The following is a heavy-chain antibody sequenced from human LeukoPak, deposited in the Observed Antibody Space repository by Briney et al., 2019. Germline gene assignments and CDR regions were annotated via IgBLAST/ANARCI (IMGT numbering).Heavy chain of an antibody. Sequence: SGGSLRLSCAASGFTFEDFSMHWVRQVPGKGLEWISLIDWDGGITYYADSVKGRFTISRDNSKNTLYLQMNSLRAEDTAVYYCARDVGANGAFDIWGQGTMVTVSS. D-gene: IGHD1-26*01. CDR3: ARDVGANGAFDI. J-gene: IGHJ3*02. V-gene: IGHV3-43*01. CDR1: GFTFEDFS. CDR2: IDWDGGIT.